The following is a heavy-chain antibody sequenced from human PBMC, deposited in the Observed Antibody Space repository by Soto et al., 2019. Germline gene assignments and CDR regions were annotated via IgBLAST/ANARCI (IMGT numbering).Heavy chain of an antibody. J-gene: IGHJ4*02. V-gene: IGHV4-34*01. CDR3: ARGRGYCTNGVCPRFHYLYYFDY. CDR2: INHSGST. Sequence: PSETLSLTCAVYGGSFSGYYWSWIRQPPGKGLEWIGEINHSGSTNYNPSLKSRVTISVDTSKNQFSLKLSSVTAADRAVYYCARGRGYCTNGVCPRFHYLYYFDYWGQGTLVTVSS. D-gene: IGHD2-8*01. CDR1: GGSFSGYY.